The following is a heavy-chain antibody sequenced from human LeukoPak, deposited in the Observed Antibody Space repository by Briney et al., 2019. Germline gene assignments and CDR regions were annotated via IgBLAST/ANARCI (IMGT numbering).Heavy chain of an antibody. CDR3: ARMDRGAYNSPYYFDY. CDR1: GFTFSSYS. Sequence: GGSLILSCAASGFTFSSYSMNWVRHTPGKGLQWVSYISSSGTTIYYADSVKGRFTIPRDNVKNSLYLQVDSLRDEDTAIYYCARMDRGAYNSPYYFDYWGQGTLVTVSS. V-gene: IGHV3-48*02. D-gene: IGHD5-24*01. CDR2: ISSSGTTI. J-gene: IGHJ4*02.